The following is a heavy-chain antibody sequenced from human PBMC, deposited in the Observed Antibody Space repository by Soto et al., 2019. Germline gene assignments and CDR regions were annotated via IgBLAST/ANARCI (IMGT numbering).Heavy chain of an antibody. CDR1: GYTFTSYD. D-gene: IGHD2-8*02. CDR2: MNPNSGNT. V-gene: IGHV1-8*01. Sequence: ASVKVSCKASGYTFTSYDINWVRQATGQGLEWMGWMNPNSGNTGYAQKFQGRVTMTRNTSISTAYMELSSLRSEDTAVYFCARQDLTYCTGECLLNFDYWGQGTLVTVSS. CDR3: ARQDLTYCTGECLLNFDY. J-gene: IGHJ4*02.